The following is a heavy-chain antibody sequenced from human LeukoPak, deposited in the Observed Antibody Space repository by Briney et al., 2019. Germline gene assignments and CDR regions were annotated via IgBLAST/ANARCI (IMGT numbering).Heavy chain of an antibody. D-gene: IGHD5-24*01. Sequence: GGSLRLSCAASGFTFSSYAMHWVRQAPGKGLEWVANIKQDGSEKYYVDSVKGRFTISRDNAKNSLYLQMNSLRAEDTAVYYCARDGRWLQLRGSDYWGQGTLVTVSS. J-gene: IGHJ4*02. CDR1: GFTFSSYA. CDR2: IKQDGSEK. V-gene: IGHV3-7*01. CDR3: ARDGRWLQLRGSDY.